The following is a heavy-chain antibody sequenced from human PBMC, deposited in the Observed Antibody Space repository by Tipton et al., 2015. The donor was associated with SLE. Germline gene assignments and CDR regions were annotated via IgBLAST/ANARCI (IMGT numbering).Heavy chain of an antibody. CDR3: ARTVRVGYSTNPPLDAFDI. CDR1: GYSFTSYW. CDR2: IYPGDSDT. Sequence: QSGPEVKKPGESLKISCKGSGYSFTSYWIGWVRQMPGKGLEWMGIIYPGDSDTRYSPSFQGQVTISADKSISTAYLQWSSLKASDTAMYYCARTVRVGYSTNPPLDAFDIRGQGTMVPVSS. V-gene: IGHV5-51*03. J-gene: IGHJ3*02. D-gene: IGHD2-8*01.